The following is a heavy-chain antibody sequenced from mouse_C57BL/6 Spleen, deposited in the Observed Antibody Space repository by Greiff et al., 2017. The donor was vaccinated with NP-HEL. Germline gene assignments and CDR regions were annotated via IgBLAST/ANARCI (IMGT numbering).Heavy chain of an antibody. CDR1: GYTFTEYT. Sequence: VQLQESGAELVKPGASVKLSCKASGYTFTEYTIHWVKQRSGQGLEWIGWFYPGSGSIKYNEKFKDKATLTADKSSSTVYMELSRLTSEDSAVYFCARHEENYGNYRSWFAYWGQGTLVTVSA. CDR3: ARHEENYGNYRSWFAY. D-gene: IGHD2-1*01. CDR2: FYPGSGSI. J-gene: IGHJ3*01. V-gene: IGHV1-62-2*01.